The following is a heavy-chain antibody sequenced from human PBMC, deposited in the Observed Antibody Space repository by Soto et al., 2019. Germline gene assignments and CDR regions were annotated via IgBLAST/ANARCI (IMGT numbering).Heavy chain of an antibody. CDR3: ALKYSSSFAFDI. Sequence: ASVKVSCKVSGYTLTELSMHWVRQAPGKGLEWMGGFDPEDGETIYAQKFQGRVTMTEDTSTDTAYMELSSLRSEDTAVFYCALKYSSSFAFDIWGQGTMVTVSS. D-gene: IGHD6-6*01. V-gene: IGHV1-24*01. J-gene: IGHJ3*02. CDR2: FDPEDGET. CDR1: GYTLTELS.